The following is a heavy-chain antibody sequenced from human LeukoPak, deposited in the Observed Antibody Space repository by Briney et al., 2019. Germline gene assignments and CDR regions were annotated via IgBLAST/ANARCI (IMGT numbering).Heavy chain of an antibody. D-gene: IGHD3-10*01. CDR1: GFTFSSYS. J-gene: IGHJ4*02. V-gene: IGHV3-21*01. Sequence: GGSLRLSCAASGFTFSSYSMNWVRQAPGKGLEWVSSIGSSSSYMYYTDSVKGRFTISRDNAKNSLYLQMNSLRAEDTAVYYCARALSYGSGSYQADYWGQGTLVTVSS. CDR3: ARALSYGSGSYQADY. CDR2: IGSSSSYM.